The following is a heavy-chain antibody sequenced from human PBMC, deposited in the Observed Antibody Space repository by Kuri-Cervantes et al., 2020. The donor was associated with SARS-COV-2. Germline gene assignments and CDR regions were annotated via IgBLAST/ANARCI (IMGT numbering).Heavy chain of an antibody. CDR2: IIPFFGAP. J-gene: IGHJ4*02. V-gene: IGHV1-69*13. CDR1: RDTFTTFG. D-gene: IGHD3-9*01. Sequence: SVKVSCKASRDTFTTFGFSWVRQAPGQGLEWMGGIIPFFGAPSYARRFEGRVTITADESTRTVYMEMTSLTFEDTAVYFCARETFLTRGPMPAPLLDYWGQGTLVTVSS. CDR3: ARETFLTRGPMPAPLLDY.